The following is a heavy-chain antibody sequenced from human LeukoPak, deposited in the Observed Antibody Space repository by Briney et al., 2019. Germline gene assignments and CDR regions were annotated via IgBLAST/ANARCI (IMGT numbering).Heavy chain of an antibody. CDR2: TKQDASEK. CDR1: GFSFSSYW. CDR3: ARYCGGDCYGMDV. Sequence: GGSLRLSCAASGFSFSSYWMSWVRQAPGKGLEWVANTKQDASEKYYVDSVKGRFTISRDNAKNSLYLQMNSLRVEDTAVYYCARYCGGDCYGMDVWGQGTTVTVS. D-gene: IGHD2-21*01. J-gene: IGHJ6*02. V-gene: IGHV3-7*01.